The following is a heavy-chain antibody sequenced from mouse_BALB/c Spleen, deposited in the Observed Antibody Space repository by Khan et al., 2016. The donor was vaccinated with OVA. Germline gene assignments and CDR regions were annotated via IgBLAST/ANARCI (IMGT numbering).Heavy chain of an antibody. CDR3: ARVYGGDFDY. J-gene: IGHJ2*01. V-gene: IGHV3-2*02. CDR2: ISYSGNN. Sequence: VQLQQSGPGLVKPSQSLSLTCTVTGYSITSDYAWNWIRQFPGNKLEWMGFISYSGNNNYNPSLKSRISITRDTSKNQFFLQLNSVTTEDTATYYCARVYGGDFDYWGQGTTLTVSS. CDR1: GYSITSDYA. D-gene: IGHD1-1*01.